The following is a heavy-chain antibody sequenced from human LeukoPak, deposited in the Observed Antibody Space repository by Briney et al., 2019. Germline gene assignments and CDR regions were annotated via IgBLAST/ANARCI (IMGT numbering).Heavy chain of an antibody. Sequence: PSETLSLTCAVYGGSFSGYYWSWIRQPPGKGLEWIGEINHSGSTNYNPSLESRVTISVDTSKNQFSLKLSSVTAADTAVYYCAARPGSGSYFPIDKYYFDYWGQGTLVTVSS. V-gene: IGHV4-34*01. D-gene: IGHD3-10*01. CDR3: AARPGSGSYFPIDKYYFDY. J-gene: IGHJ4*02. CDR2: INHSGST. CDR1: GGSFSGYY.